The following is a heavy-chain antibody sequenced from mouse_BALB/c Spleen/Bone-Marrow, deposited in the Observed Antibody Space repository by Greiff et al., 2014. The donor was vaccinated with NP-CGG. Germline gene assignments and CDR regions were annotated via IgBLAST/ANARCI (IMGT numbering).Heavy chain of an antibody. CDR3: ARSGDRFEAWFPY. CDR1: GFNIKDSY. V-gene: IGHV14-3*02. J-gene: IGHJ3*01. Sequence: EVQLQQSGAELVKPAASVRLSCTASGFNIKDSYMHWVEQRPEQGLEWIGRIDPANGNTKYGPKFQGKATIALDTSSNTAYLQLGSLTSEGTAVYFCARSGDRFEAWFPYWGQGTLVTVSA. CDR2: IDPANGNT.